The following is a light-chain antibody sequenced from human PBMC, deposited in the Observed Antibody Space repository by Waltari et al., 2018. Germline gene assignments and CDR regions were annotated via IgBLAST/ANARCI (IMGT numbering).Light chain of an antibody. CDR2: NVT. V-gene: IGLV2-14*03. J-gene: IGLJ2*01. Sequence: QSALTQPASVSGSPGQSITISCTGTSSDVGGYTYVSWYQRDPGKAPKLMIYNVTVRPSGVSNRFSGSKSGNTASLIISGLQAEDEADYFCSSYTRSGALVFGGGTKLTVL. CDR3: SSYTRSGALV. CDR1: SSDVGGYTY.